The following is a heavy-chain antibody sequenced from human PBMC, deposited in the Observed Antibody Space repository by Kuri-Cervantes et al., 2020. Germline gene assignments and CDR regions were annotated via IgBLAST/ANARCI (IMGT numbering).Heavy chain of an antibody. D-gene: IGHD6-19*01. J-gene: IGHJ5*02. CDR3: ARARRSSGWYQNGNWFDP. Sequence: SQTLSLTCAVYGGSFSDYYWSWIRQPPGKGLEWVGEINHSGSTNYNPSLKSRVTASVDTSKNQFSLKLSSVTAADTAVYYCARARRSSGWYQNGNWFDPWGQGTLVTVSS. V-gene: IGHV4-34*01. CDR2: INHSGST. CDR1: GGSFSDYY.